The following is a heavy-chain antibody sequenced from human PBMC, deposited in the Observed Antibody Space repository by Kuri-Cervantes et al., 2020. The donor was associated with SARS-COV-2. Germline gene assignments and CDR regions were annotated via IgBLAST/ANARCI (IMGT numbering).Heavy chain of an antibody. CDR2: ISGSGGST. Sequence: GGSLRLSCSASGFTFSSYSINWVRQAPGKGLEWVSAISGSGGSTYYADSVRGRFTISRDNSKNTLYLQMNSLRAEDTAVYYCAKASLVGYYYYYMDVWGKGTTVTVSS. V-gene: IGHV3-23*01. D-gene: IGHD1-26*01. J-gene: IGHJ6*03. CDR3: AKASLVGYYYYYMDV. CDR1: GFTFSSYS.